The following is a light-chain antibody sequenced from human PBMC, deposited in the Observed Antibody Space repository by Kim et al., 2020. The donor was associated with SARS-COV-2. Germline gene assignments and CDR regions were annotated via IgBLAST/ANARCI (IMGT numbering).Light chain of an antibody. J-gene: IGLJ2*01. CDR3: QVWDSSSDVV. V-gene: IGLV3-21*04. CDR2: YDS. CDR1: NIGSKS. Sequence: SYELTQPPSVSEAPGKTARITCGGNNIGSKSVHWYQQKPGQAPVLVIYYDSDRPSGIPERFSGSNSGNTATLTISRVEAGDEADYYCQVWDSSSDVVFGGGTQLTVL.